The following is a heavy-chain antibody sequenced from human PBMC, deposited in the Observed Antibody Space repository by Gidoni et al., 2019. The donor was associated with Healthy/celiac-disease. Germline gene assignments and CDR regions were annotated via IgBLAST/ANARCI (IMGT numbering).Heavy chain of an antibody. V-gene: IGHV3-30*04. CDR1: GFPFSRYA. J-gene: IGHJ6*02. CDR2: ISYDGSNK. D-gene: IGHD2-2*01. Sequence: QVQLVASGGGVVQPGRSLRLSCAASGFPFSRYAMHWVRQAPGKGLEWVAVISYDGSNKYYADSVKGRFTISRDNSKNTLYLQMNSLRAEDTAVYYCARDRRDRDARNAGMDVWGQGTTVTVSS. CDR3: ARDRRDRDARNAGMDV.